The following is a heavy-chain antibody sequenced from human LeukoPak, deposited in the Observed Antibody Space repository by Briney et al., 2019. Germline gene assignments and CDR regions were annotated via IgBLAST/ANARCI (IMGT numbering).Heavy chain of an antibody. Sequence: GGSLRLSCAASGFTFSSYSMNWVRQAPGKGLEWVSYISSSSSTIYYADSVKGRFTISRDNSKNTLYLQMNSLRAEDTAVYYCARDMLQYSGSYTGAQIDAFDIWGQGTMVTVSS. CDR2: ISSSSSTI. CDR1: GFTFSSYS. J-gene: IGHJ3*02. D-gene: IGHD1-26*01. V-gene: IGHV3-48*01. CDR3: ARDMLQYSGSYTGAQIDAFDI.